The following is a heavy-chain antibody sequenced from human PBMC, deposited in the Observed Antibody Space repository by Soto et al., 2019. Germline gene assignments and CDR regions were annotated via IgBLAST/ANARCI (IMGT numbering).Heavy chain of an antibody. CDR3: ARSVAVPGAHIDY. J-gene: IGHJ4*02. D-gene: IGHD6-19*01. V-gene: IGHV4-59*01. CDR2: VYYTGST. Sequence: SEALSLTCSFSGGSISGSYWSWIRQSPGKGLEWLGYVYYTGSTNYSPSLRSRVSISVDTSKNEFSLRLSSVTAADTAVYFCARSVAVPGAHIDYWGQGTQVTVSS. CDR1: GGSISGSY.